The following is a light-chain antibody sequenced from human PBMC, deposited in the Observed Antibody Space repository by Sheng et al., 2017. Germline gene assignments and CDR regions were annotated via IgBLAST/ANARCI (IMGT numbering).Light chain of an antibody. Sequence: QSALTQPPSASGSPGQSVTISCTGTSSDIGTYNYVSWYQQHPGKAPKLMIYEINKRSSGVPGRFSASKSGNSASLTIAGLQAADEATYYCSSFTLSSTIVFGGGTKLTVL. J-gene: IGLJ3*02. CDR3: SSFTLSSTIV. CDR2: EIN. V-gene: IGLV2-8*01. CDR1: SSDIGTYNY.